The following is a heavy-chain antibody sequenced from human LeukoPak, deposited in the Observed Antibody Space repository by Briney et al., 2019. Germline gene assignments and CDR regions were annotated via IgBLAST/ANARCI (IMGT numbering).Heavy chain of an antibody. CDR2: INSDGSST. D-gene: IGHD2-15*01. CDR3: ATVGGDIVVASDY. CDR1: GFTFSSYW. V-gene: IGHV3-74*01. J-gene: IGHJ4*02. Sequence: GGSLRLSCEASGFTFSSYWMHWVRQAPGKGLVWVSRINSDGSSTSYADSVKGRFTISRDNAKNTLYLQMNSLRAEDTAVYYCATVGGDIVVASDYWGQGTLVTVSS.